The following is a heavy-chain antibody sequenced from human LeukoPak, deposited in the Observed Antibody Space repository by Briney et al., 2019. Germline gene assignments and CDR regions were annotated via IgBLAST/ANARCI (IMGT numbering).Heavy chain of an antibody. Sequence: GGSLRLSCAASGFTFSSYAMSWVRQAPGKGLEWVSGVSGNGVSTDYADSAKGRFTISRDNSKNTLHLQMNSLRAEDTAVYYCAKSLWTYYDFWSGYHDLFDYWGQGTLVTVSS. D-gene: IGHD3-3*01. J-gene: IGHJ4*02. CDR1: GFTFSSYA. CDR2: VSGNGVST. CDR3: AKSLWTYYDFWSGYHDLFDY. V-gene: IGHV3-23*01.